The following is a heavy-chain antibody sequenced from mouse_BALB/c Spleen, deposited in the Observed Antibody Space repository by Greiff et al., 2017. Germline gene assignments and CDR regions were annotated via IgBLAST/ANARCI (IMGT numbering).Heavy chain of an antibody. V-gene: IGHV1-54*01. CDR1: GYAFTNYL. Sequence: VMLVESGAELVRPGTSVKVSCKASGYAFTNYLIEWVKQRPGQGLEWIGVINPGSGGTNYNEKFKGKATLTADKSSSTAYMQLSSLTSDDSAVYFCARETTVVEGWAWFAYWGQGTLVTVSA. J-gene: IGHJ3*01. D-gene: IGHD1-1*01. CDR2: INPGSGGT. CDR3: ARETTVVEGWAWFAY.